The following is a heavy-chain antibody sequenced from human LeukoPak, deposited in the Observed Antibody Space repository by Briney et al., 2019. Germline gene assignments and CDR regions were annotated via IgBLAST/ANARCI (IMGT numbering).Heavy chain of an antibody. Sequence: SETLSLTCAVYGGSFSGYYWSWIRQPPGKGLEWIGEINHSGSTNYNPSLKSRVTMSVDTSKNQFSLKLSSVTAADTAVYYCARFTIFGVYWGQGTLVTVSS. J-gene: IGHJ4*02. D-gene: IGHD3-3*01. CDR3: ARFTIFGVY. V-gene: IGHV4-34*01. CDR2: INHSGST. CDR1: GGSFSGYY.